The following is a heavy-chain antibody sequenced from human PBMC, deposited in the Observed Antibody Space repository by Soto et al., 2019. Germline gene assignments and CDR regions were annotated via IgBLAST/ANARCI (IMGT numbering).Heavy chain of an antibody. CDR1: GYSFTSYW. D-gene: IGHD2-15*01. CDR3: ARHGSSGGIYYFYYGMDV. V-gene: IGHV5-51*01. Sequence: LGESLKISCKGSGYSFTSYWIGWVRQMPGKGLEWMGIIYPGDSDTRYSPSFQGQVTISADKSISTAYLQWSSLKASDTAMYYCARHGSSGGIYYFYYGMDVWGQGTTVTVSS. J-gene: IGHJ6*02. CDR2: IYPGDSDT.